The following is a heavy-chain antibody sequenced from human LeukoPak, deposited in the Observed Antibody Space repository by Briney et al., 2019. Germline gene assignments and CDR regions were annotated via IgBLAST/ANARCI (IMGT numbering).Heavy chain of an antibody. CDR3: AREHYSILRSNYYYMDV. CDR1: GGSFSGYY. J-gene: IGHJ6*03. CDR2: INHSGST. Sequence: SETLSLTCAVYGGSFSGYYWRWIRQPPGKGLEWIGEINHSGSTNYNPSLKSRVTISVDTSKNQFSLKLSSVTVADTAVYYCAREHYSILRSNYYYMDVWGKGTTVTVSS. D-gene: IGHD4-11*01. V-gene: IGHV4-34*01.